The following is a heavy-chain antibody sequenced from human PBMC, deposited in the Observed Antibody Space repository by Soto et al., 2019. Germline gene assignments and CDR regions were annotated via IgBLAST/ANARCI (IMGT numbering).Heavy chain of an antibody. V-gene: IGHV3-21*06. Sequence: GGSLRLSCAASGFTFSYYPLHWVRRAPGKGLESVSSISGIKNYIRYADSVKGRFTISRDNAKTSLYLQMNSLTAEDTAVYYCAREGVHNYTEYYFDYWGQGTLVTVSS. D-gene: IGHD3-10*01. J-gene: IGHJ4*02. CDR1: GFTFSYYP. CDR3: AREGVHNYTEYYFDY. CDR2: ISGIKNYI.